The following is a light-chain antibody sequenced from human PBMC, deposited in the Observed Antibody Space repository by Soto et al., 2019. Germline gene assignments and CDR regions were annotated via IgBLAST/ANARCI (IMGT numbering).Light chain of an antibody. J-gene: IGKJ1*01. CDR2: DAS. CDR1: QSFSSD. V-gene: IGKV3-11*01. CDR3: QQRGET. Sequence: EIVLTQSPATLSLSPGERATLSCRASQSFSSDLAWYQQKPGQAPRLLIYDASNRATGIPARFSGSGSGTDFTLTISSLEPEDFAVYYCQQRGETFGQGTKVEIK.